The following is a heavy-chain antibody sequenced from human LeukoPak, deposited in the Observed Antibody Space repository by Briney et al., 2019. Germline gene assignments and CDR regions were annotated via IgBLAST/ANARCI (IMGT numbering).Heavy chain of an antibody. CDR2: IYYSGST. V-gene: IGHV4-30-4*01. J-gene: IGHJ4*02. Sequence: SETLSLTCTVSGGSISSGDYYWSWIRQPPGKGLEWIGYIYYSGSTYYNPSFKSRVTISVDTSKNQFSLKLSSVTAADTAVYYCASSVGATSFDYWGQGTLVTVSS. D-gene: IGHD1-26*01. CDR1: GGSISSGDYY. CDR3: ASSVGATSFDY.